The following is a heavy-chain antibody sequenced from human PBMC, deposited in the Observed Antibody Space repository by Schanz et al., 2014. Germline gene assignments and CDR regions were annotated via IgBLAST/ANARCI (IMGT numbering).Heavy chain of an antibody. CDR3: ARGYCAGTSCPIFDY. D-gene: IGHD2-2*01. J-gene: IGHJ4*02. Sequence: QVQLVQSGAEVKKPGASVKLSCKASGYSFSTYAMNWVRQAPGQGLEWMGWINTKTGNPTYAQGFTGRFVFSLDTSVSTTHLQITNLKADDTAVYYCARGYCAGTSCPIFDYWGQGTLVTVSS. CDR2: INTKTGNP. V-gene: IGHV7-4-1*02. CDR1: GYSFSTYA.